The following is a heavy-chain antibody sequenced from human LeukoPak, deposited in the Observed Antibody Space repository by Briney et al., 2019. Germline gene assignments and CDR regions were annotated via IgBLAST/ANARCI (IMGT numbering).Heavy chain of an antibody. CDR3: AKDSSGYFDY. CDR1: GFIFDDYA. Sequence: GGSLRLSCAASGFIFDDYAMHWVRQAPGKGLEWVSGISWNSGSIGYADSVKGRFTISRDNAKNSLYLQMNSLRAEDTALYYCAKDSSGYFDYWGQGTLVTVSS. CDR2: ISWNSGSI. J-gene: IGHJ4*02. V-gene: IGHV3-9*01. D-gene: IGHD2-15*01.